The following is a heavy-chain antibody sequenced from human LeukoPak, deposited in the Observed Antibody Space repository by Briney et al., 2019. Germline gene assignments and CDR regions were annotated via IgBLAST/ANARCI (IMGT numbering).Heavy chain of an antibody. CDR3: ARGPAWDVVVAGTTLNWFDP. CDR1: GFTFSSYE. J-gene: IGHJ5*02. D-gene: IGHD2-21*01. V-gene: IGHV3-48*03. Sequence: PGGSLRLSCAASGFTFSSYEMNWVRQAPGKGLEWVSYISSNGNTIYEADSVRGRFTISRDNAKNSLYLQMNSLRAEDTAVYYCARGPAWDVVVAGTTLNWFDPWGQGTLVTVSS. CDR2: ISSNGNTI.